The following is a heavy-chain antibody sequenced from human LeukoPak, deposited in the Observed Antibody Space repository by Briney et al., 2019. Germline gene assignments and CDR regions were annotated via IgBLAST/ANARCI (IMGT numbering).Heavy chain of an antibody. CDR2: ISHRGRT. V-gene: IGHV4-34*01. CDR1: GGSLSDYY. Sequence: SETLSLTCAVYGGSLSDYYWSWIRQSPGKGLEWIGEISHRGRTYYNLSLKSRVTISVDTSKNQFSLKLSSVTAADTAVYYCARLSADTAMPDVDYWGQGTLVTVSS. D-gene: IGHD5-18*01. CDR3: ARLSADTAMPDVDY. J-gene: IGHJ4*02.